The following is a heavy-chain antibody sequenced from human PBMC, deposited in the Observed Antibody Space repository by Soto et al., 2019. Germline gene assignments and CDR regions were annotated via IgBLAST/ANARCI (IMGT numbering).Heavy chain of an antibody. CDR1: GFTLSGYA. J-gene: IGHJ6*03. Sequence: EVQLAESGGGLAQPGGSLRLSCAASGFTLSGYAMDWVRQAPGKGLEYVSGISSNGVGTYYANSVQGRFTISRDNSKNTVYRQMGSLRPGDMAVYYCARRARPDFYYMDVWGKGTTVTVS. D-gene: IGHD6-6*01. CDR3: ARRARPDFYYMDV. V-gene: IGHV3-64*01. CDR2: ISSNGVGT.